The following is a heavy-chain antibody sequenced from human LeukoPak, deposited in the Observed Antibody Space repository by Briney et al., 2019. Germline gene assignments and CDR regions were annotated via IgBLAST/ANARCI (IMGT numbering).Heavy chain of an antibody. CDR1: GGSISRYY. D-gene: IGHD3-3*01. Sequence: SETLSLTCTVSGGSISRYYWSWIRQPPGTGLEWIGYIYYTGRADYNPSLQSRVSMSVDTSKNQFSLRVNSMPAADTAVYYCARGDFWSGAPTDWGQGTLVTVSS. J-gene: IGHJ4*02. V-gene: IGHV4-59*01. CDR2: IYYTGRA. CDR3: ARGDFWSGAPTD.